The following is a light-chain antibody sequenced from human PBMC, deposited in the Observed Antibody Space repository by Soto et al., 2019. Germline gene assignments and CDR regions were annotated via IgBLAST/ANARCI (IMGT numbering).Light chain of an antibody. CDR3: QQYHNLWT. CDR1: HYVYSN. J-gene: IGKJ1*01. Sequence: EIVMTQSPATLSVSPGERATLSCTASHYVYSNVAWFQQRPGQAPRLLIYRASTRATGTPARFSGSGSGTEFTLTITSLQSEDFAFYSCQQYHNLWTFGQGTEVEIK. CDR2: RAS. V-gene: IGKV3-15*01.